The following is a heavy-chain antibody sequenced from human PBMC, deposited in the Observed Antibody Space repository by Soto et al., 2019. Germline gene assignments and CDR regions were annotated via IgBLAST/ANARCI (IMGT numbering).Heavy chain of an antibody. V-gene: IGHV4-59*01. J-gene: IGHJ5*02. D-gene: IGHD6-19*01. Sequence: PSETLSLTCTVSGGSISRYYWSWIRQPPGKGLEWIGYIYYSGSTNYNPSLKSRVTISVDTSKNQFSLKLSSVTAADTAVYYGARWYSSGWNNWCAPWGQGTLVTVS. CDR1: GGSISRYY. CDR3: ARWYSSGWNNWCAP. CDR2: IYYSGST.